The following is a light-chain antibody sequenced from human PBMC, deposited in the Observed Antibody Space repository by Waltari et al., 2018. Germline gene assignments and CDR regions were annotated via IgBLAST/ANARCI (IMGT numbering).Light chain of an antibody. J-gene: IGLJ3*02. CDR3: CSYTDTSTLV. CDR1: TSDVGGYNY. Sequence: SALTQPASVSGSPGQSIPISCTGTTSDVGGYNYVSWYQQHPGKAPKLVIYDVSDRPSGVSNRFSGSKSGNTASLTISGLQAEDEADYYCCSYTDTSTLVFGGGTKLTVL. CDR2: DVS. V-gene: IGLV2-14*03.